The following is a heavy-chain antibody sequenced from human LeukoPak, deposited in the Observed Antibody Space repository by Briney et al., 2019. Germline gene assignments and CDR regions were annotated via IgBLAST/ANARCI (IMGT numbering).Heavy chain of an antibody. CDR3: ARMKRGYSYGPTDSYYSMDV. Sequence: ETLTLTCAISGLILTTYSPNWARHAPRQGLDSVSFFTSSSYIAYADSVRGRFTISRDNAKNSLSLQMNSLRAEDTAVYYCARMKRGYSYGPTDSYYSMDVWGQGTTVTVSS. CDR1: GLILTTYS. D-gene: IGHD5-18*01. V-gene: IGHV3-21*01. CDR2: FTSSSYI. J-gene: IGHJ6*02.